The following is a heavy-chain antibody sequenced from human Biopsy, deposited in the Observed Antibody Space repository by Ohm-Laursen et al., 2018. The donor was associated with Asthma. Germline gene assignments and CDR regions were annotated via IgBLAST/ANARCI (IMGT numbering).Heavy chain of an antibody. Sequence: SLRLSCAASGFSFSEFFMHWVRQAPGKGLEWVAVISYDGSTKYYADSVKGRFTISRDNAKNSLYLQMNSLRAEDTAVYYCARTFHFWSPYHAEHYQLWGQGTLVTVSS. CDR3: ARTFHFWSPYHAEHYQL. CDR1: GFSFSEFF. D-gene: IGHD3-3*02. CDR2: ISYDGSTK. J-gene: IGHJ1*01. V-gene: IGHV3-30*03.